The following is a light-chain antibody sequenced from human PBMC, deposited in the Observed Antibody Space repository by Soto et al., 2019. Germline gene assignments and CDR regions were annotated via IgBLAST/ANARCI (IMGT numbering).Light chain of an antibody. Sequence: DIQLTQSPSFLSASVGDRVTITCRASQGISSYLAWYQQKPGKAPKLLIYAASTLQSGVPSRFSGSGSGTEFTLTISSLQPEDFATYNCQQLNSYPTTFGGGTKV. CDR2: AAS. CDR1: QGISSY. V-gene: IGKV1-9*01. CDR3: QQLNSYPTT. J-gene: IGKJ4*01.